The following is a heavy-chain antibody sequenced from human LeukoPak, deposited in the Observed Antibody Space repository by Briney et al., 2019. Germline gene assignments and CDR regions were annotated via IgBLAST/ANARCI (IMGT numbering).Heavy chain of an antibody. CDR3: AKAIEGWRWFDP. V-gene: IGHV3-23*01. Sequence: TGGSLRLSCAASGFTFSSYAMSWVRQAPGKGLEWVSAISGSGGSTYYADSVKGRFTISRDNSKNTLYLQMNSLRAEDTAVYYCAKAIEGWRWFDPWGQGTLVTVSS. D-gene: IGHD2-15*01. CDR1: GFTFSSYA. CDR2: ISGSGGST. J-gene: IGHJ5*02.